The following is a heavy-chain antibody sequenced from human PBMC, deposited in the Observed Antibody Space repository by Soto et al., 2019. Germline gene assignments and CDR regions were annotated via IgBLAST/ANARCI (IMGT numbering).Heavy chain of an antibody. V-gene: IGHV4-30-4*01. CDR1: GASVSSAEHY. CDR2: TYYSLVS. D-gene: IGHD5-12*01. CDR3: ARLSGYDPAGAADK. J-gene: IGHJ4*02. Sequence: QVQLQESGPGLVKASQTLSLTCTLSGASVSSAEHYWSWILQPPGKGLEWIGYTYYSLVSYYNASLQRRVSISVDTSQNQFSLKLTSVTAADTAVYYCARLSGYDPAGAADKWGPGILVSVSS.